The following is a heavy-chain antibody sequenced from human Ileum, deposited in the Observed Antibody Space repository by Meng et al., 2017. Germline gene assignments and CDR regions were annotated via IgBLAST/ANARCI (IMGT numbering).Heavy chain of an antibody. Sequence: GESLKISCAASGFTFSSDAMIWVRQAPGKGLEWVSDISGSGGTTWYADSVKGRFTISRDNSKNTLYLQMNSLRAEDTAIYYCARDLKRCGDDCPGYLQHWGQGTLVTVSS. CDR3: ARDLKRCGDDCPGYLQH. CDR2: ISGSGGTT. CDR1: GFTFSSDA. J-gene: IGHJ1*01. D-gene: IGHD2-21*02. V-gene: IGHV3-23*01.